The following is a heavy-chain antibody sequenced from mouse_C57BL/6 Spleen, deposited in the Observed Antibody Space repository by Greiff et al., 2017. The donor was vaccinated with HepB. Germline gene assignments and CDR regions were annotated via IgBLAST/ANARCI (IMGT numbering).Heavy chain of an antibody. CDR1: GYTFTDYE. CDR2: IDPETGGT. Sequence: VQLQQSGAELVRPGASVTLSCKASGYTFTDYEMHWVKQTPVHGLEWIGAIDPETGGTAYNQKFKGKAILTADKSSSTAYMELRSLTSEDSAVYYCTRSIYGFPDYWGQGTTLTVSS. J-gene: IGHJ2*01. D-gene: IGHD2-2*01. V-gene: IGHV1-15*01. CDR3: TRSIYGFPDY.